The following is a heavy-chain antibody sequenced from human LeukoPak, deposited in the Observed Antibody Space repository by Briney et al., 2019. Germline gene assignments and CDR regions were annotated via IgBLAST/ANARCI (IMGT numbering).Heavy chain of an antibody. Sequence: PGGSLRLSCEVSGFTFNSYGMHWVRQAPGKGLEWVAFIRYDGSSKYYADSVKGRFTISRDNSKNTLYLQMNSLRVEDTAAYYCAKDQDLYCSGGSCYSTLDYWGQGTLVTVSS. CDR1: GFTFNSYG. CDR2: IRYDGSSK. D-gene: IGHD2-15*01. V-gene: IGHV3-30*02. CDR3: AKDQDLYCSGGSCYSTLDY. J-gene: IGHJ4*02.